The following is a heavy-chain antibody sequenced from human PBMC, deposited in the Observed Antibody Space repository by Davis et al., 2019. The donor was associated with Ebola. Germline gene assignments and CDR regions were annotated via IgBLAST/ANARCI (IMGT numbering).Heavy chain of an antibody. CDR2: IDPSDSYT. Sequence: GESLKISCKGSGYSFTSYWISWVRQMPGKGLEWMGSIDPSDSYTNYSPSFQGHVTISADKSISTAYLQWSSLKASDTAMYYCALSNTAMVGDFDYWGQGTLVTVSS. V-gene: IGHV5-10-1*01. CDR3: ALSNTAMVGDFDY. D-gene: IGHD5-18*01. J-gene: IGHJ4*02. CDR1: GYSFTSYW.